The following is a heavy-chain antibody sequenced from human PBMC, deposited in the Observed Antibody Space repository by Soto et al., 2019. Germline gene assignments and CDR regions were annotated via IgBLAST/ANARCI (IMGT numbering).Heavy chain of an antibody. CDR3: TSAATPLGSNY. CDR2: IRSKANSYAT. D-gene: IGHD2-15*01. CDR1: GFTFSGSA. Sequence: EVQLVESGGGLVQPGGSLKLSCAASGFTFSGSAMHWVRQASGKGLEWVGRIRSKANSYATAYAASVKGRVTISRDDSKNTAYLQMNSLKTEDTAVYYCTSAATPLGSNYWGQGTLVTVSS. V-gene: IGHV3-73*01. J-gene: IGHJ4*02.